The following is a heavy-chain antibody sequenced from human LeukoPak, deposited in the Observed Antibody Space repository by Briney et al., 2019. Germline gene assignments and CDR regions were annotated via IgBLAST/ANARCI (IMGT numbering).Heavy chain of an antibody. CDR3: ARRVYYGSGTSQYYFDY. Sequence: GALRLSCAASGFTFSNYAITWIRQAPGKGLEWLSYISTTGTTIYYADSVKGRFTISRDNAKNSLYLQMNSLRAEDTAVYYCARRVYYGSGTSQYYFDYWGQGTLVTVSS. CDR2: ISTTGTTI. V-gene: IGHV3-11*01. CDR1: GFTFSNYA. J-gene: IGHJ4*02. D-gene: IGHD3-10*01.